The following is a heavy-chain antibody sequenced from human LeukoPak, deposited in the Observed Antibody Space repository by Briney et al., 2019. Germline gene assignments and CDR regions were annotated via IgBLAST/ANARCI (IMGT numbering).Heavy chain of an antibody. Sequence: SETLSLTCTVSGGSISGTYYWSWIRQPAGKGLEWIGRIHTSGTTNYNPSLRSRVTVSVDTSKNQFSLKLSSVTAADTAVYYCARDGSYGDYADYWGQGTLVTVSS. CDR3: ARDGSYGDYADY. CDR1: GGSISGTYY. J-gene: IGHJ4*02. CDR2: IHTSGTT. V-gene: IGHV4-4*07. D-gene: IGHD4-17*01.